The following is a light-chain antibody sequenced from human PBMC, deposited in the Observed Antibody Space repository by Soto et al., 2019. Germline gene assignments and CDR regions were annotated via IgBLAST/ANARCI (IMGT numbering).Light chain of an antibody. V-gene: IGKV1-9*01. Sequence: IQLTHSPSSRSASVGDRVTITFQASRGISSYLAWYQQKPGKAPKLIVYSASTLQSGVQSRFSGSGSGPDFTLTISSMQPEDSATYFCQQLNSYPQTCGHGTRREIK. CDR3: QQLNSYPQT. CDR2: SAS. J-gene: IGKJ5*01. CDR1: RGISSY.